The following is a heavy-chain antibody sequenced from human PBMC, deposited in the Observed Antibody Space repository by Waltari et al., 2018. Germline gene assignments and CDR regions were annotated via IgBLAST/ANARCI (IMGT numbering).Heavy chain of an antibody. V-gene: IGHV3-7*01. CDR2: IKKDGTEE. Sequence: EEQVVESGVGLVKPGGSRRLRLAVSGFTFSDLWMVWVRQAPGKEWEWVAKIKKDGTEEMYVDSVKGRFTISKDNTKNSVLLQMNSLRAEDTAVYYCARDHWFSLDLWGQGTLVTVSS. CDR3: ARDHWFSLDL. J-gene: IGHJ4*02. CDR1: GFTFSDLW. D-gene: IGHD3-9*01.